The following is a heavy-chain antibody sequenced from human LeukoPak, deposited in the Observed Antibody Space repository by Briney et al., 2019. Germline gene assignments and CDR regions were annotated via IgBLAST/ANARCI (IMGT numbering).Heavy chain of an antibody. J-gene: IGHJ4*02. CDR3: AKGRWLQIPFDY. CDR2: ISGSGGST. D-gene: IGHD5-24*01. V-gene: IGHV3-23*01. CDR1: GFTFSSYG. Sequence: QTGGSLRLSCAASGFTFSSYGMHWVRQAPGKGLEWVSAISGSGGSTYYADSVKGRFTNSRDNSKNTLYLQMNSLRAEDTAVYYCAKGRWLQIPFDYWGQGTLVTVSS.